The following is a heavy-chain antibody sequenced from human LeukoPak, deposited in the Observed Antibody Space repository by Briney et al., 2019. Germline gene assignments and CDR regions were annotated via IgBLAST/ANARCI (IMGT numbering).Heavy chain of an antibody. Sequence: ASVKVSCKASGYTLTTYALHWVRQAPGQGLEWMGWINPLNGDIKYSQNFQGRVIITRDTSANTVYMELSSLRSEDTAVYYCARDPSGSSPRYYFDYWGQGTLVTVSS. D-gene: IGHD1-26*01. J-gene: IGHJ4*02. CDR3: ARDPSGSSPRYYFDY. CDR1: GYTLTTYA. V-gene: IGHV1-3*01. CDR2: INPLNGDI.